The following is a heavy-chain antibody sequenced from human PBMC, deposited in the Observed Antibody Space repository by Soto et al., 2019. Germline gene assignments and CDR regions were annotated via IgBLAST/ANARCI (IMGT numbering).Heavy chain of an antibody. J-gene: IGHJ4*02. CDR3: AKGRYDFWSPYYFDS. D-gene: IGHD3-3*01. V-gene: IGHV3-9*01. Sequence: GGSLRLSCVGTGLNFDDFAMHWVRQAPGKGLEWVSGITWNSRVLAYADSVKGRLTISRDNARNSLYLQMDSLRDEDTALYYCAKGRYDFWSPYYFDSWGQGTLVTVSS. CDR2: ITWNSRVL. CDR1: GLNFDDFA.